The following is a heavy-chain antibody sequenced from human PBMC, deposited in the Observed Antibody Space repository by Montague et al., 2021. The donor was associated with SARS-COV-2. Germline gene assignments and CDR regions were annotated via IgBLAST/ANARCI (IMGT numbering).Heavy chain of an antibody. Sequence: SETLSLTCTVSGGSISSSSYYWGWIRQPPGKGLEWIGSIYYSGSTYYNPSLKSRVTISVDTSKNQFSLKLSSVTAADTAVYYCARVWREQLVRFSGMDVWGQGTTVTVSS. CDR1: GGSISSSSYY. V-gene: IGHV4-39*07. CDR2: IYYSGST. CDR3: ARVWREQLVRFSGMDV. J-gene: IGHJ6*02. D-gene: IGHD6-13*01.